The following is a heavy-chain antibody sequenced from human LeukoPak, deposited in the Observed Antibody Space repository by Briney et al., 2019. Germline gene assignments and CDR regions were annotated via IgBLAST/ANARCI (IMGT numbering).Heavy chain of an antibody. Sequence: ASVKVSCKASGGTFSSYAISWVRQAPGRGLEWMGGIIPIFGTANYAQKFQGRVTITADESTSTAYMELSSLRSEDTAVYYCARGWCSSTSCYGDYYYYGMDVWGKGTTVTVSS. D-gene: IGHD2-2*01. J-gene: IGHJ6*04. CDR1: GGTFSSYA. V-gene: IGHV1-69*13. CDR2: IIPIFGTA. CDR3: ARGWCSSTSCYGDYYYYGMDV.